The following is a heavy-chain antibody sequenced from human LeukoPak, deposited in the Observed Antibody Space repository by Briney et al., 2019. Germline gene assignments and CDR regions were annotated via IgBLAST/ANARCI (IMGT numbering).Heavy chain of an antibody. CDR3: AKGAVWSLYYFDY. CDR2: ITGTGGST. V-gene: IGHV3-23*01. D-gene: IGHD3-10*01. J-gene: IGHJ4*02. CDR1: GFTFSSYA. Sequence: GGSLRLSCVASGFTFSSYALNWVRQAPGKGLEWVSVITGTGGSTFYADSVKGRFTISRDNSKNTLYQQMNSLRAEDTAVYYCAKGAVWSLYYFDYWGQGTLVTVSS.